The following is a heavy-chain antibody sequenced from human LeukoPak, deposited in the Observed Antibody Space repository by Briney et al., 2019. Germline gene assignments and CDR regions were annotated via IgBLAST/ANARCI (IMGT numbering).Heavy chain of an antibody. J-gene: IGHJ2*01. CDR3: ARRGDRAWYFDL. D-gene: IGHD3-10*01. CDR1: GGSISSYY. Sequence: SETLSLTCTVSGGSISSYYWSWLRQPPGKGLEWIGYIYYSGSTNYNPSLKSRVTISVDTSKNQFSLKLSSVTAADTAVYYCARRGDRAWYFDLWGRGTLVTVSS. CDR2: IYYSGST. V-gene: IGHV4-59*08.